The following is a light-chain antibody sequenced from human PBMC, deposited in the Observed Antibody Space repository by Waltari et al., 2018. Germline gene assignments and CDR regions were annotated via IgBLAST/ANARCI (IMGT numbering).Light chain of an antibody. CDR2: GAS. CDR3: QQYNYWRT. J-gene: IGKJ1*01. V-gene: IGKV3-15*01. CDR1: ESVGSA. Sequence: EIVMTQSPDALSVSPGESTTLSCRASESVGSALAWYKQSPGQPPRRLIYGASTRATGIPARFIGSGSGTEFTLTISSLQSEDFAVYYCQQYNYWRTFGQGTKVEIK.